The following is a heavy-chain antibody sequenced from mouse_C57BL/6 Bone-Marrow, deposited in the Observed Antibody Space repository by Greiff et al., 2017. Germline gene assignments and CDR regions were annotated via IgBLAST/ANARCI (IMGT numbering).Heavy chain of an antibody. Sequence: QVQLQQPGAELVMPGASVKLSCKASGYTFTSYWMHWVKQRPGQGLEWIGESDPSDSYTNYNQKFKGKSTLTVDKSSSTAYMQRSSLTSEVSAVYYCARCYYDAMDYWGQGTSVTVSS. CDR1: GYTFTSYW. D-gene: IGHD2-12*01. CDR3: ARCYYDAMDY. V-gene: IGHV1-69*01. CDR2: SDPSDSYT. J-gene: IGHJ4*01.